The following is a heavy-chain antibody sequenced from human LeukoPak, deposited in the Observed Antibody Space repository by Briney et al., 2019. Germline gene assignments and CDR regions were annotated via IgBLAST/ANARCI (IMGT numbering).Heavy chain of an antibody. CDR1: GGSISSSSYY. D-gene: IGHD5-12*01. CDR3: ARRSVAPAY. V-gene: IGHV4-39*01. CDR2: IYYSGST. Sequence: SETLSLTCTVSGGSISSSSYYWGWIRQPPGKGLEWIGSIYYSGSTYYNPSLKSRVTISVDTSKNQFSLKLSSVTAADTAVYYCARRSVAPAYWGQGTLVTASS. J-gene: IGHJ4*02.